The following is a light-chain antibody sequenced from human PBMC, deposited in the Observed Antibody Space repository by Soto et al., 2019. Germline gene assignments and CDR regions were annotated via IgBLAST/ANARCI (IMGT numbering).Light chain of an antibody. CDR3: AAWDSSLSAGV. Sequence: QSVLTQPPSVSAAPGQKVTISCSGSSSNIGNSFVSRYLQRPGTAPKLLIHENNKRPSGIPDRFSGTKSGTSATLGITGLQTGDEADYYCAAWDSSLSAGVFGGGTKLTVL. J-gene: IGLJ3*02. V-gene: IGLV1-51*02. CDR1: SSNIGNSF. CDR2: ENN.